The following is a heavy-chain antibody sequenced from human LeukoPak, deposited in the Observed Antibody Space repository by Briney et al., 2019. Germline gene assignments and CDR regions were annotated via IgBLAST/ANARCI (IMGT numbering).Heavy chain of an antibody. D-gene: IGHD3-22*01. J-gene: IGHJ6*02. Sequence: PSETLSLTCAVYGGSFSGYYWSWIRQPPGKGLEWIGEINHSGSTNYNPSLKSRVTISVDTSKNQFSLKLSSVTAADTAVYYCARDLQYYYDSSGYYYYYGMDVWGQGTTVTVSS. CDR2: INHSGST. CDR1: GGSFSGYY. CDR3: ARDLQYYYDSSGYYYYYGMDV. V-gene: IGHV4-34*01.